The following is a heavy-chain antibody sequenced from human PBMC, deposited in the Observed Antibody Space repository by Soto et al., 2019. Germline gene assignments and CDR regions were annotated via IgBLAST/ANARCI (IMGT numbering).Heavy chain of an antibody. J-gene: IGHJ6*02. Sequence: SETLSLTCTVSGGSISSSNNYWGWIRQPPGKGLEWTGSIYYSGHTYYNPSLKSRVTMSVDTSKNQFSLKLSSVTAADTAVYYCARPGADFWSGSYYYDGMDFWGQGTTVTVSS. CDR3: ARPGADFWSGSYYYDGMDF. CDR1: GGSISSSNNY. V-gene: IGHV4-39*01. CDR2: IYYSGHT. D-gene: IGHD3-3*01.